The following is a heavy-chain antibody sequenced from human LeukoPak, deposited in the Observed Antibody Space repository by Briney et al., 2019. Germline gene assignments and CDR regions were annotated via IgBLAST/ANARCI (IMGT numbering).Heavy chain of an antibody. V-gene: IGHV3-21*01. CDR1: GFTFSSYS. J-gene: IGHJ4*02. D-gene: IGHD2-8*01. Sequence: GGSLRLSCVASGFTFSSYSMNWVRQAPGKGLEWVSFISSISNHIYYADSVKGRFTISRDNTKNSLYLQVNSLRAEDTAVYYCARDLFDCTNGVCYRGGFDYWGQGTLVTVSS. CDR2: ISSISNHI. CDR3: ARDLFDCTNGVCYRGGFDY.